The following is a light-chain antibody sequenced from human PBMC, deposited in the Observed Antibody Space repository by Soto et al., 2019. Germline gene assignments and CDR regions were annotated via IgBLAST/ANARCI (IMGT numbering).Light chain of an antibody. Sequence: QSVLTQPPSVSGAPGQRVTISCTGSSSNIGADYTVHWYQLLPGAAPKLLIYANNNRPSGVPDRFSGSKSGTSASLAITGLQAEDEADYYCQSYDNTLGGYYVFGTGTKLTVL. CDR3: QSYDNTLGGYYV. CDR1: SSNIGADYT. J-gene: IGLJ1*01. V-gene: IGLV1-40*01. CDR2: ANN.